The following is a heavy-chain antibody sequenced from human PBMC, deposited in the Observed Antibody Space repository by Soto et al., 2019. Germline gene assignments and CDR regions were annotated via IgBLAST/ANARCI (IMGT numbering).Heavy chain of an antibody. CDR2: ISSSSSTI. CDR1: GFTFSSYS. D-gene: IGHD2-21*01. Sequence: EVQLVESGGGLVQPGGSLRLSCAASGFTFSSYSMNWVRQAPGKGLEWVSYISSSSSTIYYADSVKGRFTISRDNAKNSLYLQMNSLRAEDTAVYYCARESVKSIVDYWGQGTLVTVSS. J-gene: IGHJ4*02. V-gene: IGHV3-48*01. CDR3: ARESVKSIVDY.